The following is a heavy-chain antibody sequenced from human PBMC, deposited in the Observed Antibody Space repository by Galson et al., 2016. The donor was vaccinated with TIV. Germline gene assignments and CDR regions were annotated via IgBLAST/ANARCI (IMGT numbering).Heavy chain of an antibody. CDR2: IIPLLGIG. CDR3: AIYDSSGYYSAEFFQQ. Sequence: SCKASGGTLSRFTVSWVRQAPGQGLEWMGRIIPLLGIGNHAQKFQNRVAITADRSTSAAYMELSSLESEDTAVYYCAIYDSSGYYSAEFFQQWGQGTLLIVSS. V-gene: IGHV1-69*02. CDR1: GGTLSRFT. D-gene: IGHD3-22*01. J-gene: IGHJ1*01.